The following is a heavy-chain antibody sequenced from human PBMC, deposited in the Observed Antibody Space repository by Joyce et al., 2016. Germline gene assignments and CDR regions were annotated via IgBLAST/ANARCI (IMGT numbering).Heavy chain of an antibody. Sequence: QVQLAESGAEVKKPGASMKVSCKASGYTFTHFGISWVRQAPGQGIGWMGWISGYNNNLTYAQKFQGRVTMSTDTSTNMAYMELRSLRSDDTAVYYCARDSLLNDAFDIWGRGTVVTVSS. J-gene: IGHJ3*02. V-gene: IGHV1-18*01. D-gene: IGHD3-16*02. CDR2: ISGYNNNL. CDR1: GYTFTHFG. CDR3: ARDSLLNDAFDI.